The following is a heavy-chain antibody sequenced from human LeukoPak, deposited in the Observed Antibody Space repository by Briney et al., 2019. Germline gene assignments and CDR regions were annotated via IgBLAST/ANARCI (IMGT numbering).Heavy chain of an antibody. J-gene: IGHJ5*02. CDR1: GFTVSSNY. V-gene: IGHV3-53*01. D-gene: IGHD3-3*01. CDR3: ARVLEWFSRRFDP. Sequence: GGSLRLSCAASGFTVSSNYMSWVRQAPGKGLEWVSVIYSGGSTYYADSVKGRFTISRDNSKNTLYLQMNSLRAEDTAVYYCARVLEWFSRRFDPWGQGTLVTVSS. CDR2: IYSGGST.